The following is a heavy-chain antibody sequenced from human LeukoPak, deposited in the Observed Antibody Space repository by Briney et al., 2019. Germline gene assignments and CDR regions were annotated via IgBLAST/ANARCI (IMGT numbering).Heavy chain of an antibody. D-gene: IGHD3-22*01. V-gene: IGHV4-4*07. Sequence: SETLSLTCTVSSGSISSYFWSWIRQPAGKGLEWLGRIYTSGSTNYNPSLKSRVTISIDKSKNQFSLKLSSVTAADTAVYCCARDYYDSSGYYGRGGFYYMDVWGKGTTVTVSS. CDR1: SGSISSYF. CDR3: ARDYYDSSGYYGRGGFYYMDV. J-gene: IGHJ6*03. CDR2: IYTSGST.